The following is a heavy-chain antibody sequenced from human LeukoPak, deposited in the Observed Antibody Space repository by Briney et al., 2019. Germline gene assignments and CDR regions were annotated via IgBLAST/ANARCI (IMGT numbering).Heavy chain of an antibody. CDR3: ARDLDYGSGRSLGAFDI. V-gene: IGHV3-7*03. CDR1: GFTFSHFW. D-gene: IGHD3-10*01. CDR2: IKKTGSET. J-gene: IGHJ3*02. Sequence: GGSLRLSCAASGFTFSHFWMSWVRQAPGKGLEWVAYIKKTGSETYYVDSVKGRFTITRDNTRNSLFLQMNSLRGEDTAVYYCARDLDYGSGRSLGAFDIWGQGTMVTVSS.